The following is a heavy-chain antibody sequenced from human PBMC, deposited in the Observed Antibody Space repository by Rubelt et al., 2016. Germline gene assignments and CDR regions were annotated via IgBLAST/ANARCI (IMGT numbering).Heavy chain of an antibody. V-gene: IGHV3-43*01. CDR3: AKDRAMVRGVTSWFDP. Sequence: GKGLECVSLITWDGGSTYYADSVKGRFTISRDNSKNSLYLQMNSLRAEDTAVYYCAKDRAMVRGVTSWFDPWGQGTLVTVSS. D-gene: IGHD3-10*01. CDR2: ITWDGGST. J-gene: IGHJ5*02.